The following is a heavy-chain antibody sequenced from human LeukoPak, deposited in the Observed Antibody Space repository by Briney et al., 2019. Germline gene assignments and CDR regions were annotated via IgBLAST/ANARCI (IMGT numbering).Heavy chain of an antibody. CDR3: ARDYYDSRGGSFDY. CDR2: INTNSGGT. J-gene: IGHJ4*02. Sequence: GASVKVSCKASGYTFTGHYIHWVRQAPGRGLEWMGWINTNSGGTNYAQKFQDRITMTRDTSINTAYMELSRLRFDDTAVYYCARDYYDSRGGSFDYWGQGTLVTVSS. CDR1: GYTFTGHY. D-gene: IGHD3-22*01. V-gene: IGHV1-2*02.